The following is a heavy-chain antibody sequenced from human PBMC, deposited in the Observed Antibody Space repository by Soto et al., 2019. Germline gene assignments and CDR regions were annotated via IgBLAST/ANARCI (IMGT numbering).Heavy chain of an antibody. CDR1: GFVFSVYT. J-gene: IGHJ3*01. V-gene: IGHV3-23*01. CDR2: LFGSGGGV. D-gene: IGHD2-8*01. CDR3: AKDLIANNGVWEPFDL. Sequence: EVQLLESGGGLVQPGGSLRLSCAASGFVFSVYTMNWVRQVPGKGLQWVSGLFGSGGGVQYADSVRGRFTVSRDNSKNTLYLQMDSLRAEDTAVYYGAKDLIANNGVWEPFDLWGQGTEVTVSS.